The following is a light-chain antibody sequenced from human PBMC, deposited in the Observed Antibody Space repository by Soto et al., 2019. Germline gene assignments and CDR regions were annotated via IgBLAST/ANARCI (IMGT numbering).Light chain of an antibody. CDR1: SGHSSYA. V-gene: IGLV4-69*01. CDR3: QTWGTGIQV. Sequence: QLVLTQSPSASASLGASVTLTCTLSSGHSSYAIAWHQQQPEKGPRYLMKLNSDGSHSRGDGIPDRFSGSSSGAERDLTSSSLQSEDEAGYYCQTWGTGIQVFGGGTKLTVL. J-gene: IGLJ2*01. CDR2: LNSDGSH.